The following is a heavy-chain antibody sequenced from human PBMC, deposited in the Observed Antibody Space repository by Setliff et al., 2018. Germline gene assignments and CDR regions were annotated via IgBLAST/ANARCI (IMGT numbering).Heavy chain of an antibody. CDR3: GRHPKSFCRGVSCYPLHLDY. J-gene: IGHJ4*02. Sequence: PSETLSLTCGVSGFSLSNGYYWGWIRQPPGKGLEWIGSIFNNGNTYYNPSLNSRVTISSDTSKNELSLKLTSVTAADTAMYFCGRHPKSFCRGVSCYPLHLDYWGQGILVTSPQ. V-gene: IGHV4-38-2*01. CDR2: IFNNGNT. D-gene: IGHD2-15*01. CDR1: GFSLSNGYY.